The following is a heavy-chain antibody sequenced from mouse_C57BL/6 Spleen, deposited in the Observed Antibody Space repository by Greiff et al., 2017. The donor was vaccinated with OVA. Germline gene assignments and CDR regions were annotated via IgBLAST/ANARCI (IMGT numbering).Heavy chain of an antibody. CDR1: GYTFTSYW. V-gene: IGHV1-55*01. J-gene: IGHJ2*01. D-gene: IGHD1-2*01. CDR3: AREGHYCGRRRFDY. CDR2: LYPGSGST. Sequence: VQLQQSGAELVKPGASVKMSCKASGYTFTSYWITWVTQRPGHGLEWIGDLYPGSGSTNYNETFKSKATLTVDTSSSTAYMQLSSLTSEDAAVEDCAREGHYCGRRRFDYWGQGTTLTVSS.